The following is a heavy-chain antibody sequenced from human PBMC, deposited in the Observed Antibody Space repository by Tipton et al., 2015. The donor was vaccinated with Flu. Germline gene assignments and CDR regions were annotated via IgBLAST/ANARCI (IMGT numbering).Heavy chain of an antibody. D-gene: IGHD3-22*01. CDR3: AREFNKLPTYYYDSSGYYIYDY. V-gene: IGHV3-21*01. Sequence: AASGFTFSSYSMNWVRQAPGKGLEWVSSISSSSSYIYYADSVKGRFTISRDNAKNSLYLQMNSLRAEDTAVYYCAREFNKLPTYYYDSSGYYIYDYWGQGTLVTVSS. CDR1: GFTFSSYS. J-gene: IGHJ4*02. CDR2: ISSSSSYI.